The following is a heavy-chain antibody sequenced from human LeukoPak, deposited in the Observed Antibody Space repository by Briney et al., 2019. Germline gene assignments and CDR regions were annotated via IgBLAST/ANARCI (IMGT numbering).Heavy chain of an antibody. Sequence: SETLSLTCTVSGGSIRSYYWSWIRQPPGKGLEWLGYIHYSGSTNYNPSLKSRVTISVDTSKNQFSLKLSSVTAADTAVYYCARDRYYYDSSGYYSRGFDYWGQGTLVTVSS. CDR1: GGSIRSYY. J-gene: IGHJ4*02. CDR3: ARDRYYYDSSGYYSRGFDY. CDR2: IHYSGST. V-gene: IGHV4-59*01. D-gene: IGHD3-22*01.